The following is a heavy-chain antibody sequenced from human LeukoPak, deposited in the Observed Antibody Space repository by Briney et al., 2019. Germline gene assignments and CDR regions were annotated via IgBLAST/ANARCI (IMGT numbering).Heavy chain of an antibody. CDR1: GGSFSGYY. J-gene: IGHJ1*01. CDR2: INHSGST. D-gene: IGHD3-10*01. Sequence: SETLSLTCAVYGGSFSGYYWTWLRQPPGKGLEWIGEINHSGSTNYNPSLKSRVTISIDTSKNQFSLRLSSVTAADTAVYYCARGCNSGFPPSKHWGQGTLVTVSS. V-gene: IGHV4-34*01. CDR3: ARGCNSGFPPSKH.